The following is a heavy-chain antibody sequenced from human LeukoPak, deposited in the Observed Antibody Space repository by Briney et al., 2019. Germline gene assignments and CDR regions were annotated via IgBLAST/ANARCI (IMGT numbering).Heavy chain of an antibody. CDR2: ISGSGGSR. CDR1: GFTFSTYA. CDR3: VKSGGGYDYADY. Sequence: PGGSLRLSCTASGFTFSTYAMTWVRQAAGMGLEWISSISGSGGSRDYADSVKGRFTISRDNPKNTLYLQMISLRAEDTAVYYCVKSGGGYDYADYWGQGILVTVSS. D-gene: IGHD3-16*01. V-gene: IGHV3-23*01. J-gene: IGHJ4*02.